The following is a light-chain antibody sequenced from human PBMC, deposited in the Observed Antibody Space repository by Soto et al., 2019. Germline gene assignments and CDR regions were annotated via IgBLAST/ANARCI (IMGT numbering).Light chain of an antibody. CDR3: SSYAGSNNVV. Sequence: QSALTQPPSASGSPGQSVTISCTGTSSDVGGYNYVSWYQQHPGKAPKLMIYEVSKRPSGVPDRFSGSKSGNTASLTVSGLQAEDGDDYYCSSYAGSNNVVFGGGTKLTVL. CDR1: SSDVGGYNY. V-gene: IGLV2-8*01. CDR2: EVS. J-gene: IGLJ2*01.